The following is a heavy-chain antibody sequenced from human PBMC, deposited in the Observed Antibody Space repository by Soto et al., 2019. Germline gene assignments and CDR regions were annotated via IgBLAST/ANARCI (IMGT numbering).Heavy chain of an antibody. CDR1: GFTVSSNY. CDR2: IYSGGST. D-gene: IGHD3-16*01. V-gene: IGHV3-66*01. CDR3: ASKGLMITLGFYY. Sequence: GGSLRLSCAASGFTVSSNYMSWVRQAPGKGLEWVSVIYSGGSTYYADSVKGRFTISRDNSKNTLYLQMNSLRAEDTAVYYCASKGLMITLGFYYWGQGTLVTVSS. J-gene: IGHJ4*02.